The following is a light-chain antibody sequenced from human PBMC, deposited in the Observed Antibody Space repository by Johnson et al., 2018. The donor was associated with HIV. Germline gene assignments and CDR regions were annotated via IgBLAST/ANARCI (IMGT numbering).Light chain of an antibody. CDR1: SSNIGNNY. Sequence: QSVLTQPPSVSAAPGQKVTISCSGSSSNIGNNYLSWYQQLPGTAPKLLIYENNKRPSGIPDRFSGSKSGTSATLGITGLQTGDEADYYCGTWDISLITYVFGTGTKVTVL. J-gene: IGLJ1*01. V-gene: IGLV1-51*02. CDR3: GTWDISLITYV. CDR2: ENN.